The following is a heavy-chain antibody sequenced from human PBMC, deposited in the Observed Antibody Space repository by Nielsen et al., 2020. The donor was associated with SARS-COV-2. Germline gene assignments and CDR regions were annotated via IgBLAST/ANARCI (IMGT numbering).Heavy chain of an antibody. CDR1: GFTISSSF. Sequence: GESLKISCGASGFTISSSFMSWVRQAAGKGLDWVSVIYTDGSTSHADSVKSRFTISRDNSKNTAYLQMNSLKTEDTAIYYCTRHTERLYGSYVDHYSGMDVWGQGTTVTVSS. V-gene: IGHV3-66*04. CDR3: TRHTERLYGSYVDHYSGMDV. CDR2: IYTDGST. D-gene: IGHD1-26*01. J-gene: IGHJ6*02.